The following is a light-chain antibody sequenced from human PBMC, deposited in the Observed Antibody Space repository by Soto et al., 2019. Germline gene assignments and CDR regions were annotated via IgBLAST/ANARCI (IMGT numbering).Light chain of an antibody. CDR1: QSVSSSY. CDR2: GAS. CDR3: QHYGTSPT. V-gene: IGKV3-20*01. Sequence: ESVLTQSPGTLSLSPGERATLSCRASQSVSSSYLAWYQQQPGQAPRLLIYGASSRATGIPDRFSGSGSGTDFTLTISRLEPEYFAVYYCQHYGTSPTFGQGTKVEIK. J-gene: IGKJ1*01.